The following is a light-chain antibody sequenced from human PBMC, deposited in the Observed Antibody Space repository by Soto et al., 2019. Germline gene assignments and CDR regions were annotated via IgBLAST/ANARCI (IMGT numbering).Light chain of an antibody. CDR1: SSDVGGYNL. J-gene: IGLJ2*01. CDR3: SSYSGSNNLV. V-gene: IGLV2-8*01. CDR2: EVN. Sequence: QSALTQSPSASGSPGQSVTISCTGTSSDVGGYNLVSWYQQHPGKAPKLMIYEVNKRLSGVPDRFSGSKSGYTASLTVSGLQAEDEAAYFCSSYSGSNNLVFGGGTKLTVL.